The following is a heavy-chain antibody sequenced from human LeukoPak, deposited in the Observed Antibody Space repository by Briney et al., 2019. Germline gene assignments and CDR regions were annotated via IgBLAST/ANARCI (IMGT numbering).Heavy chain of an antibody. CDR2: ISSSSSDI. CDR1: GFTFRSYS. Sequence: GGSLRLSCAASGFTFRSYSMNWVRQVPGKGLEWVSFISSSSSDIYYADSLKGRFTISRDNAKNSLYLQMHSLRAEGTAVYYCASSARYCTGGSCLDKWGQGTLVTVSS. J-gene: IGHJ4*02. CDR3: ASSARYCTGGSCLDK. V-gene: IGHV3-21*01. D-gene: IGHD2-8*02.